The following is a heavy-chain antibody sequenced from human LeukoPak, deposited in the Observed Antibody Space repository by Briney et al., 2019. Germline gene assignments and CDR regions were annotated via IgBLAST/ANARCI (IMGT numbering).Heavy chain of an antibody. CDR2: ISTSSRYI. D-gene: IGHD2-2*01. CDR3: ARADCSGSTCYLRRSWSDP. V-gene: IGHV3-21*01. CDR1: GFTFSSFD. Sequence: PGGSLRLSCAASGFTFSSFDMNWVRQAPGKGLEWVSSISTSSRYIYYRDSVKGRFTISRDDAKNSLYLQMNSLRVEDTAVYYCARADCSGSTCYLRRSWSDPWGQGTLVTVSS. J-gene: IGHJ5*02.